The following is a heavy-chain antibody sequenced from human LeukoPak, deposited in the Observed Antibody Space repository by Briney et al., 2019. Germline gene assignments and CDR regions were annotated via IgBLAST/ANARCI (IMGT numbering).Heavy chain of an antibody. D-gene: IGHD2-2*01. CDR2: IGAYNGNT. Sequence: ASVKVSCKASGYTFTSYGISWVRQAPGQGLEWMGWIGAYNGNTNYAQKLQGRVTMTTDTSTSTAYMELRSLRSDDTAAYYCARQLGYCSSTSCYNWFDPWGQGTLVTVSS. J-gene: IGHJ5*02. CDR3: ARQLGYCSSTSCYNWFDP. V-gene: IGHV1-18*01. CDR1: GYTFTSYG.